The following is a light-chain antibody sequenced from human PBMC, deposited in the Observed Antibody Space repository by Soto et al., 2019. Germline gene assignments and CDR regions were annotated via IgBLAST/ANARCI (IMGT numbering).Light chain of an antibody. V-gene: IGLV2-14*03. Sequence: QSELTQPASVSGSPGQSITISCTGTSSDVGAYDYVSWYQQHPDKAPKLMIYEVSNRPSGVSNRFSGSKSVNTATLTISGLQAEDEADYYCSSYTSSSTRVFGTGTKVTVL. CDR2: EVS. J-gene: IGLJ1*01. CDR3: SSYTSSSTRV. CDR1: SSDVGAYDY.